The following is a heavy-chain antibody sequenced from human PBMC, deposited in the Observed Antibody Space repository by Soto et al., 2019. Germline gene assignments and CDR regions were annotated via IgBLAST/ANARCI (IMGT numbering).Heavy chain of an antibody. J-gene: IGHJ6*02. CDR2: IIPIFGTA. Sequence: QVPLVQSGAEVKKPGYSVKVSCKASGGTFSSYAISWVRQAPGQGLEWMGGIIPIFGTANYAQKFQGRVTITADESTSTAYMELSSLRSEDTAVYYCARDLRPDYGDYHTQPNYYHYYGMDVWGQGTTVTVSS. CDR1: GGTFSSYA. D-gene: IGHD4-17*01. V-gene: IGHV1-69*01. CDR3: ARDLRPDYGDYHTQPNYYHYYGMDV.